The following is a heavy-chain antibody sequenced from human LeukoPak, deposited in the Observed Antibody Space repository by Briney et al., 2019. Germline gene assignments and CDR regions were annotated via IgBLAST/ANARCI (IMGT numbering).Heavy chain of an antibody. J-gene: IGHJ4*02. CDR2: IYTTGST. D-gene: IGHD2-2*01. Sequence: PSETLSLTCGVSGGSFSGYLWNWVRQSPGKGLEWIGRIYTTGSTNYNPSLKSRVTISVDKSKNQFSLKLSSVTAADTAVYYCARDTGYCSTTSCYGFDYWGQGTLVTVSS. V-gene: IGHV4-4*07. CDR1: GGSFSGYL. CDR3: ARDTGYCSTTSCYGFDY.